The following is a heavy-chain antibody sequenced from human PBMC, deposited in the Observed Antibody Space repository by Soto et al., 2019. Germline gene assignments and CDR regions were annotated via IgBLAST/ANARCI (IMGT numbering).Heavy chain of an antibody. Sequence: ASVKVSCKASGYTFTSYAMHWVRQAPGQRLEWMGWINAGNGNTKYSQKLQGRDNITRDASASTAYMELSSLRSEDTAVYYCARGGRIAACHPIDYWGQGTLVTAPQ. J-gene: IGHJ4*02. D-gene: IGHD6-6*01. CDR1: GYTFTSYA. CDR3: ARGGRIAACHPIDY. V-gene: IGHV1-3*01. CDR2: INAGNGNT.